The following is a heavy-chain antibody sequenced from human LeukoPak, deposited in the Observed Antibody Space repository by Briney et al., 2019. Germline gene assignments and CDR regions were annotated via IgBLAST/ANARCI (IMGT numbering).Heavy chain of an antibody. J-gene: IGHJ4*02. D-gene: IGHD3-22*01. V-gene: IGHV4-39*07. Sequence: SETLSLTCTVSGGSIRSSNYYWGWIRQPPGKGLEWIGSMYYSGTTYHNPSLKSRVTISLDTSKNQFSLKLSSVTAADTAVYYCARPYYYDSSGYYYWGQGTLVTVSS. CDR3: ARPYYYDSSGYYY. CDR1: GGSIRSSNYY. CDR2: MYYSGTT.